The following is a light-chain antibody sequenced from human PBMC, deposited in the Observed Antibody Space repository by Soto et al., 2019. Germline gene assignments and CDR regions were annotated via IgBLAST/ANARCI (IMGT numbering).Light chain of an antibody. J-gene: IGKJ2*01. CDR1: QDITNN. Sequence: DIQMTQSPSSLSASVGDRATITCQASQDITNNLNWFQQKPGKAPELLIYDASNLETGVPSRFSGSGSGTDFTFTISSLQPEDIATYYCQQYDNLPYTFGQGTKLEIK. CDR2: DAS. CDR3: QQYDNLPYT. V-gene: IGKV1-33*01.